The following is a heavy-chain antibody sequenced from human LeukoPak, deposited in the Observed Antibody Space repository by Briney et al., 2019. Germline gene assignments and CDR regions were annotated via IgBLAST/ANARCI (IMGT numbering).Heavy chain of an antibody. CDR1: GFTFSSYS. CDR2: ISSSSSTI. CDR3: ARDSGYCSGGSCREYFQH. V-gene: IGHV3-48*01. J-gene: IGHJ1*01. Sequence: GGSLRLSCAASGFTFSSYSMNWVRQAPGKGLEWVSYISSSSSTIYYADSVKGRFTISRDNAKNSLYLQMNSLRAEDTAVYYCARDSGYCSGGSCREYFQHWGEGTLVTASS. D-gene: IGHD2-15*01.